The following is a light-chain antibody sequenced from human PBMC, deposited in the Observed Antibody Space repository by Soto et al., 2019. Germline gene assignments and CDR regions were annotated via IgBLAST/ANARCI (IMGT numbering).Light chain of an antibody. CDR3: SSYTSSGTDV. V-gene: IGLV2-14*01. CDR1: SSYVGGYNY. J-gene: IGLJ1*01. CDR2: DVS. Sequence: ALSQTASVSWSPGHPLTLSCSRPSSYVGGYNYVSWYQQHPGKAPQVMIYDVSNRPSGVSYRFSASKSGNTAPLTISWLQAEDEADYFCSSYTSSGTDVFGTGTKVTVL.